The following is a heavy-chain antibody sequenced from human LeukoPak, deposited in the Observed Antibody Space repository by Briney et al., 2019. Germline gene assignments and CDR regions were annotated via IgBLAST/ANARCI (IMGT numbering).Heavy chain of an antibody. CDR1: GGSISSSSYY. CDR2: IYYSGST. V-gene: IGHV4-39*01. CDR3: AKLVPNWFDP. D-gene: IGHD6-6*01. J-gene: IGHJ5*02. Sequence: SETLSLTCTVSGGSISSSSYYWGWIRQPPGKGLEWIGSIYYSGSTYYNPSLKSRVTISVDTSKNQFSLKLSSVTAADTAVYYCAKLVPNWFDPWGQGTLVTVSS.